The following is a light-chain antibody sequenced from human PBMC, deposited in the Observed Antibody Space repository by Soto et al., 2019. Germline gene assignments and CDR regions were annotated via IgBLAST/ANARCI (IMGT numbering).Light chain of an antibody. CDR2: GAS. CDR1: QSVSSSY. CDR3: QQYGSAPLT. Sequence: EIVLTQSPGTLSLSPGERATLSCRASQSVSSSYLAWYQQKPGQAPRLRIYGASSRATGIPDRFSGSGSGTDFTLTISRLEPEDFAVDDCQQYGSAPLTFGGGTKVEIK. V-gene: IGKV3-20*01. J-gene: IGKJ4*01.